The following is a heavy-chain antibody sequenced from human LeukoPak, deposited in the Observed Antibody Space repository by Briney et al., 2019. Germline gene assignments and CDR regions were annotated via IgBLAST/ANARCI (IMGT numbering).Heavy chain of an antibody. CDR3: ARGSSIAAQKYYFDY. J-gene: IGHJ4*02. V-gene: IGHV3-30*04. D-gene: IGHD6-6*01. Sequence: PGGSLRLSCAASGFTFSSYAIHWVRQAPGKWLEWVAVISYDGSNKYYADSVKGRFTISRDNSKNTLYLQMNSLRAEDTAVYYCARGSSIAAQKYYFDYWGQGTLVTVSS. CDR2: ISYDGSNK. CDR1: GFTFSSYA.